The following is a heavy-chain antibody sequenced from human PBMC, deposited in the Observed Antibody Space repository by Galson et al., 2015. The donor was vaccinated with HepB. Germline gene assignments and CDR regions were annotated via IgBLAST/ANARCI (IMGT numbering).Heavy chain of an antibody. CDR3: ARDPDSSGSPPHQNSGMDV. J-gene: IGHJ6*02. CDR2: INSDGSST. D-gene: IGHD3-22*01. Sequence: SLRLSCAASGFTFSSYWMHWVRQAPGKGLVWVSRINSDGSSTSYADSVKGRFTISRDNAKNTLYLQMNSLRAEDTAVYYCARDPDSSGSPPHQNSGMDVWGQGTTVTVSS. V-gene: IGHV3-74*01. CDR1: GFTFSSYW.